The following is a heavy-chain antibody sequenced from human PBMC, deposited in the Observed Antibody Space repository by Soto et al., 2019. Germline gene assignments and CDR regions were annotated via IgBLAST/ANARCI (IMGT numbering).Heavy chain of an antibody. J-gene: IGHJ4*02. CDR3: AKGYTASRFCFDY. V-gene: IGHV3-43*01. Sequence: GGSLRLSCAASGFTFNDYTMHWVRQAPGKGLEWVSLISWDGGSTYYADSVKGRFTISRDNSKNSLYLQMNSLRTEDTALYYCAKGYTASRFCFDYWGQGTLVTVSS. D-gene: IGHD5-18*01. CDR2: ISWDGGST. CDR1: GFTFNDYT.